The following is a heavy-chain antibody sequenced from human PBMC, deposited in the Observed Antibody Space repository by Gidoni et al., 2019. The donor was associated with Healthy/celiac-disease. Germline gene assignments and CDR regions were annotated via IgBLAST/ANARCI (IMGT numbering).Heavy chain of an antibody. D-gene: IGHD1-26*01. Sequence: EVQLVESGGGLVKPGGSLRLSCAASGFTFSSYSMNWVRQAPGKGLEWVSSISSSSSYIYYADSVKGRFTISRDNAKNSLYLQMNSLRAEDTAVYYCASSNRYSGSYIDAFDIWGQGTMVTVSS. CDR2: ISSSSSYI. V-gene: IGHV3-21*01. J-gene: IGHJ3*02. CDR1: GFTFSSYS. CDR3: ASSNRYSGSYIDAFDI.